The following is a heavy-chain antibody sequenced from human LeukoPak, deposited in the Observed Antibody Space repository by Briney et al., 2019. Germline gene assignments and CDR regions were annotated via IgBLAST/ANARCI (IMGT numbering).Heavy chain of an antibody. CDR3: ARDASGGDYFDY. CDR1: GFTFSTYS. J-gene: IGHJ4*02. CDR2: ISSSSGYI. Sequence: GGSLRLSCAASGFTFSTYSMNWVRQAPGKGLEWVSCISSSSGYIYYADSVKGRFTISRDNAKNSLYLQMNSLRAEDTAVYYCARDASGGDYFDYWGQGTLVTVSP. D-gene: IGHD2-21*01. V-gene: IGHV3-21*01.